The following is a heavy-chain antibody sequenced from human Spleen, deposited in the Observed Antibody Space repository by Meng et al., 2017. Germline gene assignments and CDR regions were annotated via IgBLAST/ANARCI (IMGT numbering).Heavy chain of an antibody. D-gene: IGHD4-11*01. CDR3: ARGPTTMAHDFNY. J-gene: IGHJ4*02. V-gene: IGHV4-34*01. CDR2: INHSGIT. Sequence: QLRLCVGGPLKPPETRPLTCCDSGGSFSEYYWSWSRQPPGKRLEWIGEINHSGITNYNPSLESRATISVDTSQNNLSLKLSSGTAADSAVYYCARGPTTMAHDFNYWGQGTLVTVSS. CDR1: GGSFSEYY.